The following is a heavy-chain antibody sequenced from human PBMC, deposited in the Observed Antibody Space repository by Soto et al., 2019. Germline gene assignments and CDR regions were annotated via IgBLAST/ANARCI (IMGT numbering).Heavy chain of an antibody. CDR2: IYYSGST. D-gene: IGHD2-15*01. Sequence: PSETLSLTCTVSGGSISSYYWSWIRQPPGKGLEWIGYIYYSGSTNYNPSLKSRVTISVDTSKNQFSMKLNYVTTADTAVYYCARTGIGYCSGGSCYSGPYYYGMDVWGQGTTVS. CDR1: GGSISSYY. J-gene: IGHJ6*02. CDR3: ARTGIGYCSGGSCYSGPYYYGMDV. V-gene: IGHV4-59*01.